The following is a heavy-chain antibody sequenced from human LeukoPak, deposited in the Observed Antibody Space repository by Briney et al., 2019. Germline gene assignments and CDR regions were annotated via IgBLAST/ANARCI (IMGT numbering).Heavy chain of an antibody. J-gene: IGHJ6*03. CDR2: IYHSGST. Sequence: PSETLSLTCTVSGYSISSGYYWGWIRPPPGKGLEWIGSIYHSGSTYYNPSVKSRVTISVDTSNNQFSLKLSSVTAADTAVYYCARVSVQLERRPQYYYYYYMDVWGKGTTVTVSS. V-gene: IGHV4-38-2*02. CDR1: GYSISSGYY. CDR3: ARVSVQLERRPQYYYYYYMDV. D-gene: IGHD1-1*01.